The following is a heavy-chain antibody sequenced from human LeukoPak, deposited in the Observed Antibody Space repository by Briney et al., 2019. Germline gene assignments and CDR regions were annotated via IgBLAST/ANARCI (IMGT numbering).Heavy chain of an antibody. CDR2: IYTSGST. J-gene: IGHJ4*02. D-gene: IGHD4-23*01. CDR3: ARDEFVTTVVNYFDY. V-gene: IGHV4-61*02. Sequence: SQTLSLTCTVSGGSISSGSYYWSWIRQPAGKGLEWIVRIYTSGSTNYNPSLKSRVTISVDTSKNQFSLKLSSVTAADTAVYYCARDEFVTTVVNYFDYWGQGTLVTVSS. CDR1: GGSISSGSYY.